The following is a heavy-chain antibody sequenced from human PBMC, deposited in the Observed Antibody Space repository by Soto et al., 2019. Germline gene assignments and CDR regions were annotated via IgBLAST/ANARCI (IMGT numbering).Heavy chain of an antibody. CDR3: ATTPSYDSSGYYHPTIDY. J-gene: IGHJ4*02. CDR1: GGSISSSSYY. D-gene: IGHD3-22*01. CDR2: IYYSGST. V-gene: IGHV4-39*01. Sequence: SETLSLTCTVSGGSISSSSYYWGWIRQPPGKGLEWIGSIYYSGSTYYNPSLKSRVTISVDTSKNQYSLKLSSVTAADTAVYYCATTPSYDSSGYYHPTIDYWGQGTLVTVSS.